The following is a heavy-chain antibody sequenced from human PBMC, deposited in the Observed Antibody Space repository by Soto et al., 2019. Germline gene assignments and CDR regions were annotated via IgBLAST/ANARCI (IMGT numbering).Heavy chain of an antibody. CDR1: GGSISSSTYY. Sequence: QLQLQESGPGLVKPSETLSLTCTVSGGSISSSTYYWGWIRQPPGKGLEWIGSIYYSGSTYYNPSLKSRVTISVDTSKNQFSLKLSSVTAADTAVYYCARRLGYCSGGNCYSYWYFDLWGRGTLVTVSS. CDR2: IYYSGST. D-gene: IGHD2-15*01. CDR3: ARRLGYCSGGNCYSYWYFDL. V-gene: IGHV4-39*01. J-gene: IGHJ2*01.